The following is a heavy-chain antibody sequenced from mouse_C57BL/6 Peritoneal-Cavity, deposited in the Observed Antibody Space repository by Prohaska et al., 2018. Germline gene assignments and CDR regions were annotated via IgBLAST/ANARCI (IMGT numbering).Heavy chain of an antibody. CDR2: IYPSDSET. CDR3: ACNYDAMDY. Sequence: QVQLQQPGPELVRPGSSVKLSCKASAYTFPSYWMDWVKLRPGQGLEWIGNIYPSDSETHYNQKFKDKATLTVDKSSSTAYMQLSSLTSEDSAVYYCACNYDAMDYWGQGTSVTVSS. J-gene: IGHJ4*01. CDR1: AYTFPSYW. V-gene: IGHV1-61*01. D-gene: IGHD2-1*01.